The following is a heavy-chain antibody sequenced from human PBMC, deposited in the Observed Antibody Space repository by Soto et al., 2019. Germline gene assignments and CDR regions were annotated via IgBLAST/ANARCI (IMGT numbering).Heavy chain of an antibody. CDR2: ISYDGSNK. D-gene: IGHD6-19*01. V-gene: IGHV3-30*03. CDR1: GLTFRNYG. CDR3: VSLRQDGSGWYYCDN. Sequence: QVQLVESGGGVVQPGRSLRLSCAASGLTFRNYGMHWVRQAPGKGLEWVAVISYDGSNKYYADSVKGRFTISRDNSKNTLYLQMTSLRVENTAVYYCVSLRQDGSGWYYCDNWGQGTLVTVSS. J-gene: IGHJ4*02.